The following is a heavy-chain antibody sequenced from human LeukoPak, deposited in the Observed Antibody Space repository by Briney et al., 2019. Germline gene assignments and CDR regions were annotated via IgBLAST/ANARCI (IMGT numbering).Heavy chain of an antibody. CDR2: IYYSGST. CDR1: GGSISSSSYY. D-gene: IGHD2-2*01. Sequence: SETLSLTCTVSGGSISSSSYYWGWIRQPPGKGLEWIGSIYYSGSTYYNPSLESRVTISVDTSKNQFSLKLSSVTAAETAVYYCARQRLSTVDAFDIWGQGTMVTVSS. CDR3: ARQRLSTVDAFDI. J-gene: IGHJ3*02. V-gene: IGHV4-39*01.